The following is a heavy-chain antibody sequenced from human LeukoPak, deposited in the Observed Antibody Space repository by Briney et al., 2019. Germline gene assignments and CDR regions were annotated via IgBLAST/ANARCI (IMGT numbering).Heavy chain of an antibody. CDR2: VNPNSGGT. J-gene: IGHJ1*01. V-gene: IGHV1-2*02. CDR1: GYTFTGYY. Sequence: ASVKVSCKASGYTFTGYYVHWVRQAPGQGLEWMGWVNPNSGGTNYAQKFQGRVTMTRDTSISTAYMELSRLTSDDTAVYSCARGSYAEYFQHWGQGTLVTVSS. CDR3: ARGSYAEYFQH.